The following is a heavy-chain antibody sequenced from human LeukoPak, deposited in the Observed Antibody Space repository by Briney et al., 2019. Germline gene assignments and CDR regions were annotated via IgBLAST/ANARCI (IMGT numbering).Heavy chain of an antibody. D-gene: IGHD5-24*01. CDR2: ISYSGTIT. Sequence: GGSLRLSCAASGFTFSNYAMSWVRQAPGKGLEWVSAISYSGTITYYADSVKGRFTISRDNSRNTLYLQMSSLRAEDTAVYYCARVLQYYYYGMDVWGQGTTVTVSS. J-gene: IGHJ6*02. CDR1: GFTFSNYA. V-gene: IGHV3-23*01. CDR3: ARVLQYYYYGMDV.